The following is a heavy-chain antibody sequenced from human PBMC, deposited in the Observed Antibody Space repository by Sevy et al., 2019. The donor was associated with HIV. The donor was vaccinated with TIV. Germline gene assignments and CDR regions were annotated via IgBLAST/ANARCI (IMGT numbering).Heavy chain of an antibody. V-gene: IGHV1-2*02. CDR1: GYTFTGHH. J-gene: IGHJ4*02. Sequence: ASVKVSCKTSGYTFTGHHLHWVRQAPGHGLEWMGWINTKNGGTNYAQKLQGRVIMTRDTSINTAYMQLTDLRSDDTALYYCVRHTGLMFDSWGQGTLVTVSS. CDR2: INTKNGGT. CDR3: VRHTGLMFDS.